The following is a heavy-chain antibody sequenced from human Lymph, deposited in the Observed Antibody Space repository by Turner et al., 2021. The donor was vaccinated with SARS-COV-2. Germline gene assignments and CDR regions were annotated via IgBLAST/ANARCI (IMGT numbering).Heavy chain of an antibody. CDR3: ARQGWLRGYFDY. J-gene: IGHJ4*02. CDR2: IYSSGRT. CDR1: GGSVTSSSYD. Sequence: QVHLQESGPGLVKPSGTLSLTRPVPGGSVTSSSYDWGWLRQPPGKGLEWLGNIYSSGRTYYNPSLKSRVTISVDTSKNQFSLKLSSVTAADTAVYYCARQGWLRGYFDYWSQGTLVTVSS. V-gene: IGHV4-39*01. D-gene: IGHD5-18*01.